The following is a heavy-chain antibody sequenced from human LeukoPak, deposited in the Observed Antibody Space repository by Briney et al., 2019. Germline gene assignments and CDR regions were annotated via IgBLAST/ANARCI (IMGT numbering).Heavy chain of an antibody. Sequence: PGGSLRLSCAASGFTVSSNYMSWVRQAPGKGLEWVSVIYSGGSTYYADSVKGRFTISRDNSKNTLYLQMNSLRAGDTAVYYCARDFRGPLYYYGMDVWGQGTTVTVSS. CDR1: GFTVSSNY. CDR3: ARDFRGPLYYYGMDV. D-gene: IGHD3-10*01. J-gene: IGHJ6*02. V-gene: IGHV3-53*01. CDR2: IYSGGST.